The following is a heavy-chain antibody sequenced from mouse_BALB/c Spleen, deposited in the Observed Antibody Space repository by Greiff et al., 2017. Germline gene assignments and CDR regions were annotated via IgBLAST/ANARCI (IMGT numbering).Heavy chain of an antibody. V-gene: IGHV3-2*02. CDR2: ISYSGST. J-gene: IGHJ3*01. Sequence: EVKLVESGPGLVKPSQSLSLTCTVTGYSITSDYAWNWIRQFPGNKLEWMGYISYSGSTSYNPSLKSRISITRDTSKNQFFLQLNSVTTEDTATYYCARDRFAYWGQGTLVTVSA. CDR3: ARDRFAY. CDR1: GYSITSDYA.